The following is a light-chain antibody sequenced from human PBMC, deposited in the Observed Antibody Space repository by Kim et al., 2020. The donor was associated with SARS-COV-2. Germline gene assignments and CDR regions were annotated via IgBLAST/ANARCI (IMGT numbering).Light chain of an antibody. Sequence: QSALTQPPSASGSPGRSVIISCTGTSSDVGGYNYVSWYQQYPGKAPKLMIYEVSKRPSGVPDRFSGSKYGNTASLTVSGLQAEDEADYYCGSFTGSSYVFGTGTKVTVL. CDR2: EVS. V-gene: IGLV2-8*01. CDR1: SSDVGGYNY. CDR3: GSFTGSSYV. J-gene: IGLJ1*01.